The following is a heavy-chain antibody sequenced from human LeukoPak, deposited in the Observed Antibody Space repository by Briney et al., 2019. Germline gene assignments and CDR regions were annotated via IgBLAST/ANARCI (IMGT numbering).Heavy chain of an antibody. CDR3: ARGREDIVVVPAAHALDY. J-gene: IGHJ4*02. Sequence: SETLSLTCTVSGASVSSDYWSWIRQPPGKGLEWIGEINHSGSTNYNPSLKSRVTISVDTSKNQFSLKLSSVTAADTAVYYCARGREDIVVVPAAHALDYWGQGTLVTVSS. D-gene: IGHD2-2*01. V-gene: IGHV4-34*01. CDR2: INHSGST. CDR1: GASVSSDY.